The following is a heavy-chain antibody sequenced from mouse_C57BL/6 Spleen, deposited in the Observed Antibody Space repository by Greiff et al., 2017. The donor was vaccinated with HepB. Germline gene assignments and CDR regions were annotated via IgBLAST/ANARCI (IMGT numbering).Heavy chain of an antibody. CDR2: INPNNGGT. CDR1: GYTFTDYY. CDR3: ARKAYYSYAMDY. Sequence: VQLQQSGPELVKPGASVKISCKASGYTFTDYYMNWVKQSHGKSLEWIGDINPNNGGTSYNQKFKGKATLTVDKSSSTAYMELRSLTSEDSAVYYCARKAYYSYAMDYWGQGTSVTVSS. V-gene: IGHV1-26*01. J-gene: IGHJ4*01. D-gene: IGHD2-12*01.